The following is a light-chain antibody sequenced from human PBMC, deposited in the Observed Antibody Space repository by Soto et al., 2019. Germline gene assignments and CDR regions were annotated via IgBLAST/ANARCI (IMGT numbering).Light chain of an antibody. CDR2: EVS. V-gene: IGLV1-40*01. CDR3: SSYTTTSTLGV. J-gene: IGLJ3*02. CDR1: SSNIGARYD. Sequence: QSALTQPPSVSGAPGQRVTISCTGSSSNIGARYDVHWYQCLPGTAPKLMIYEVSSRPSGVSDRFSGSKSGNTASLTISGLQAEDEADYYCSSYTTTSTLGVFGGGTKLTVL.